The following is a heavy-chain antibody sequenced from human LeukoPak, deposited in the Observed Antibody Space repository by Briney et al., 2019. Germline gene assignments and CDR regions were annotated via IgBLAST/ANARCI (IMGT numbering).Heavy chain of an antibody. Sequence: SETLSLTCTVSGGSISSYYWSWIRQPPGKGLEWIGYIYYSGSTNYNPSLKSRVTISVDTSKNQFSLKLSSVTAADTAVYYCARDVGPMVRGVSAFDIWGQGTMVTVSS. D-gene: IGHD3-10*01. CDR2: IYYSGST. V-gene: IGHV4-59*01. CDR1: GGSISSYY. CDR3: ARDVGPMVRGVSAFDI. J-gene: IGHJ3*02.